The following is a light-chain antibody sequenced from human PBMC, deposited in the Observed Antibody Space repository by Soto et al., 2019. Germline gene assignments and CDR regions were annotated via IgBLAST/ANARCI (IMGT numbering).Light chain of an antibody. CDR2: DVT. Sequence: ALIQSASVFGLAGQPITISCTGTSSDVGRYNFVSWYQQHPGKAPKLMIYDVTKRPSGVSNRFSGSKSGNTASLTISGLQAKDEADYYCCSYAGTSGYVFGIGTKVTVL. CDR3: CSYAGTSGYV. J-gene: IGLJ1*01. V-gene: IGLV2-23*02. CDR1: SSDVGRYNF.